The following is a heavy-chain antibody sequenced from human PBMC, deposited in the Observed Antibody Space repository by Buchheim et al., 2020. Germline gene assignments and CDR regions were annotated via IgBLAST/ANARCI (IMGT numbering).Heavy chain of an antibody. D-gene: IGHD3-10*01. V-gene: IGHV1-8*01. CDR1: GYTVTSYD. J-gene: IGHJ4*02. CDR3: AREVSMIRGLFNY. Sequence: QVQLVQSGAEVKTPGASVKVSCKASGYTVTSYDINWVRQATGRGLEWMGWMNPNSGNTGYAQKFQGRVTMTRDTSISTVYMKLSSLRSEDTAVYYCAREVSMIRGLFNYWGQGTL. CDR2: MNPNSGNT.